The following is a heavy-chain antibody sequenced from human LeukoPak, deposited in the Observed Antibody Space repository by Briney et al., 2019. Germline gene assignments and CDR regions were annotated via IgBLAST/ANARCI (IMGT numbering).Heavy chain of an antibody. Sequence: PSETLSLTCAVSGGSISSSNWWSWVRQSPGKGLEWIGYIYHSGTTEYNPSLKSRVTISRDTSKNQFSLQLRSVTAADTAVYYCARDPHNDFWGGYNWFDPWGQGILVIVSS. CDR2: IYHSGTT. CDR1: GGSISSSNW. CDR3: ARDPHNDFWGGYNWFDP. D-gene: IGHD3-3*01. J-gene: IGHJ5*02. V-gene: IGHV4-4*02.